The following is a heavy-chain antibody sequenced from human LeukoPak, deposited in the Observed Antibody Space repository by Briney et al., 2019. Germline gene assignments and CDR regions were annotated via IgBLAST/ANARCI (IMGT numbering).Heavy chain of an antibody. J-gene: IGHJ6*03. CDR2: IYYSGSA. V-gene: IGHV4-30-4*08. CDR3: ARRQYYYGSGSMDV. CDR1: GGSISSGDYY. D-gene: IGHD3-10*01. Sequence: SETLSLTCSVTGGSISSGDYYWNWIRQPPGKGLEWIAYIYYSGSAEYNLSLQSRATISVDTSKNQFFLKLRSVTAADTAVYYCARRQYYYGSGSMDVWGKGTMVTISS.